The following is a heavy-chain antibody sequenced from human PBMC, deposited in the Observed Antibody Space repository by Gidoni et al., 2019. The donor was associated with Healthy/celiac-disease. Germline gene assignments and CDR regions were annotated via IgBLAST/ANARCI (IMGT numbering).Heavy chain of an antibody. V-gene: IGHV3-30*18. CDR3: AKGVVPAAPPMGYLDY. CDR1: GFTYSSYG. D-gene: IGHD2-2*01. J-gene: IGHJ4*02. Sequence: QVQLVDAGGGVVQPGRSMRLSCAASGFTYSSYGMHWVRQAPGKGLEWVAVISYDGSNKYYADSVKGRFTISRDNSKNTLYLQMNSLRTEDTAVYYCAKGVVPAAPPMGYLDYWGQGTLVTVSS. CDR2: ISYDGSNK.